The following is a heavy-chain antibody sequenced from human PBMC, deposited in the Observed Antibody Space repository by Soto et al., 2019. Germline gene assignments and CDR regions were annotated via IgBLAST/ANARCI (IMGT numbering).Heavy chain of an antibody. D-gene: IGHD6-13*01. J-gene: IGHJ6*02. CDR2: NNPNSGGT. CDR1: GFTFSAYY. CDR3: ARSLLDEYSSSWRSAYYGMDV. V-gene: IGHV1-2*02. Sequence: QVQLVQSGAEVKKPGASVKVSCKASGFTFSAYYIYWVRQAPGQGLEWIGWNNPNSGGTNNAQKFQGRVTMTRDTSTSTVYMELSALIYDDTAVYYCARSLLDEYSSSWRSAYYGMDVWGQGTTVTVSS.